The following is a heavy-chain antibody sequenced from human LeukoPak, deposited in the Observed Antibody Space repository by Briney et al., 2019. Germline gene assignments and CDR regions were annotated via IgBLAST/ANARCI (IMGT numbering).Heavy chain of an antibody. CDR3: ARDRSLYSSGWTPDAFDI. V-gene: IGHV3-21*01. CDR1: GFTFSSYS. J-gene: IGHJ3*02. CDR2: ISSSSSYI. D-gene: IGHD6-19*01. Sequence: PGGSLRLSCAASGFTFSSYSMNWVRQAPGKGLEWVSSISSSSSYIYYADSVKGRFTISRDTSKNTLYLQMNSLRADDTAVYYCARDRSLYSSGWTPDAFDIWGQGTMVTVSS.